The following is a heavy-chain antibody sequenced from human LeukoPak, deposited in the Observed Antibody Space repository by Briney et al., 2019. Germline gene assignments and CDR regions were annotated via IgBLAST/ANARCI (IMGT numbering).Heavy chain of an antibody. Sequence: GGSLRLSCAASGFTFSSYWMTWVRQAPGKGLEWVANIKQDGSEKYYVDSVKGRFTISRDNAKNSLYLQMNSLRADEGTAVYYCASGYYYDTSGYYYVGYYWGQGTLVTVSS. CDR2: IKQDGSEK. CDR1: GFTFSSYW. V-gene: IGHV3-7*01. CDR3: ASGYYYDTSGYYYVGYY. J-gene: IGHJ4*02. D-gene: IGHD3-22*01.